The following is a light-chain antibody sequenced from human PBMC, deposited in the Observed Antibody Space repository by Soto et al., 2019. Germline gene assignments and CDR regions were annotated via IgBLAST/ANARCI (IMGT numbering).Light chain of an antibody. CDR2: GAS. Sequence: EIVLTQSPGTLSLSPGERATLSCRASQSVSSSYLAWYQQKPGQAPRLLIYGASSRATGIPDRFSGSGSGTXFXXTISXXXXXDXXXXYXQQYGSSAGVTFGPGTKVDIK. J-gene: IGKJ3*01. CDR3: QQYGSSAGVT. CDR1: QSVSSSY. V-gene: IGKV3-20*01.